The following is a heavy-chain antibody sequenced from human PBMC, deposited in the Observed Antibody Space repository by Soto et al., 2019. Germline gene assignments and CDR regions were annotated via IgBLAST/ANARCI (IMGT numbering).Heavy chain of an antibody. CDR1: GFTFSNYA. Sequence: PGGSLRLSCAASGFTFSNYAMHWVRQAPGKGLECVAVKSYNGGNRFYRDYVKGRFTISRDNSKNTVHLQIDSLRYEDAAVYYCARGDREDTAVVIGVRPGEYGVDVWGQGTTVTVSS. CDR2: KSYNGGNR. D-gene: IGHD2-15*01. J-gene: IGHJ6*02. V-gene: IGHV3-30*04. CDR3: ARGDREDTAVVIGVRPGEYGVDV.